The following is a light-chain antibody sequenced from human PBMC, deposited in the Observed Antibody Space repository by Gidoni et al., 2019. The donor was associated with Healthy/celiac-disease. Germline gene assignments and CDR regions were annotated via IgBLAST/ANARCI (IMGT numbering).Light chain of an antibody. J-gene: IGKJ1*01. Sequence: DIQMTQSPSSLSASVGDRVTLTCRASQGINNYLDWYQHKPGKVPKLLIYGASTLQSGVPSRFSGSGSGTDFTLTINGLQPEDVATYYCQKCNRTPRTFGQGTKVEIK. V-gene: IGKV1-27*01. CDR2: GAS. CDR1: QGINNY. CDR3: QKCNRTPRT.